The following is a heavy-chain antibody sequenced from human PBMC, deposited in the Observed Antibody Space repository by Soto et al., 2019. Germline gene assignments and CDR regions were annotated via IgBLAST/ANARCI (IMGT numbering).Heavy chain of an antibody. J-gene: IGHJ6*02. CDR1: GFTFSNAG. D-gene: IGHD6-13*01. CDR3: TTDPSGPSYSSSWYERALYYSYGIDF. Sequence: PGGYLRLSCAASGFTFSNAGMNWVRQAPGKELEWVGRIKSKTDGGTTDYAAPVKGRFTISRDDSKNTLYLQMNSLKTEDTAVYYCTTDPSGPSYSSSWYERALYYSYGIDFRGQGTSVTVSS. V-gene: IGHV3-15*07. CDR2: IKSKTDGGTT.